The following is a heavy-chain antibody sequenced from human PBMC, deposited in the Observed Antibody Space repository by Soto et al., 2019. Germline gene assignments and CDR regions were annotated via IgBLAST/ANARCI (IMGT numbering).Heavy chain of an antibody. CDR2: VFSSVSA. V-gene: IGHV4-4*07. CDR1: GVSVTGYT. J-gene: IGHJ5*02. Sequence: LSLTCIVSGVSVTGYTWSWVRQPANKGLEWIGRVFSSVSATYSPSLKSRVRISMDTPENRISLKLDSVTAADAGGYYCTRDGMTTGDTWGPGTLVTVSS. D-gene: IGHD3-9*01. CDR3: TRDGMTTGDT.